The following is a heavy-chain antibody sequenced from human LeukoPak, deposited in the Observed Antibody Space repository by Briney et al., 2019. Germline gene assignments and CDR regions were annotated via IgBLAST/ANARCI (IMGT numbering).Heavy chain of an antibody. V-gene: IGHV3-53*01. CDR3: ARVGHYGDYALALDH. Sequence: GGSLRLSCVASGFDVSSNYMSWVRQAPGKGLDWVSLLYRDGTTYYAESVKGRFTISRDSSKSTLYLQMNSLTVEDTALYYCARVGHYGDYALALDHWGQGTLVSVSS. D-gene: IGHD4-17*01. CDR2: LYRDGTT. J-gene: IGHJ4*02. CDR1: GFDVSSNY.